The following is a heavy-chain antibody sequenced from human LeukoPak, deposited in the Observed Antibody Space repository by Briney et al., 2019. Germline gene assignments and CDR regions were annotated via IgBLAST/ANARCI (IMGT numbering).Heavy chain of an antibody. J-gene: IGHJ3*02. D-gene: IGHD2-2*01. CDR1: GFTFDDYA. CDR2: ISWNRGSI. Sequence: LAGGSLRLSCAASGFTFDDYAMHWVRQAPGKGLEWVSGISWNRGSIGYADSVKGRFTISRDNAKNSLYLQMNSLRVEDTALYYCAKDMEYLVGSAFDIWGQGTMVTVSS. V-gene: IGHV3-9*01. CDR3: AKDMEYLVGSAFDI.